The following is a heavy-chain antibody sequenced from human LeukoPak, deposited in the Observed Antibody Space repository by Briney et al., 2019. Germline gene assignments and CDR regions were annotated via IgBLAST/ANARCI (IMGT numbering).Heavy chain of an antibody. CDR3: ARGATISETGYFDF. J-gene: IGHJ4*03. CDR2: IDHRGDT. V-gene: IGHV4-34*01. CDR1: GGSFSRYY. D-gene: IGHD5-24*01. Sequence: SETLSLTCAVYGGSFSRYYWSWIRQSPGKGLEWIAEIDHRGDTNYNPSVKSGVTISVDTSKNQFALKVRSLSAADTALYYCARGATISETGYFDFWGQGTLVTVSS.